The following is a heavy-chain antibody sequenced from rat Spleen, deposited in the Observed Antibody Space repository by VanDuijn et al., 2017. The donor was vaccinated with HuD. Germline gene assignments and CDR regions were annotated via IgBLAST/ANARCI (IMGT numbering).Heavy chain of an antibody. CDR1: GFTLRNYG. D-gene: IGHD1-1*01. CDR2: ISNGGDNT. V-gene: IGHV5S13*01. CDR3: VRPAGTVVPNWFVY. Sequence: EVQLVESGGGLVQPGRSLTLFCAASGFTLRNYGMAWVRQTPTKGLEWVASISNGGDNTYYRDSVKGRFTISRDNAKSTLYLQMDSLRSEDTAIYYCVRPAGTVVPNWFVYWGQGTLVTVSS. J-gene: IGHJ3*01.